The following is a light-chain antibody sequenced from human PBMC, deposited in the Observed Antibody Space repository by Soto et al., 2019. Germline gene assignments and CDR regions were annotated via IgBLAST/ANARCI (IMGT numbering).Light chain of an antibody. CDR1: QSVRSSY. J-gene: IGKJ2*01. CDR2: GAS. Sequence: EIVLTQSPGTLSLSPGERDTLSCRASQSVRSSYFAWYQQKPGQAPMHLIYGASSRATGIPARFSGSGSGTDCTLTISRHETEEYAVYYCQQYGSSPPMYTFGQGTKVEIK. CDR3: QQYGSSPPMYT. V-gene: IGKV3-20*01.